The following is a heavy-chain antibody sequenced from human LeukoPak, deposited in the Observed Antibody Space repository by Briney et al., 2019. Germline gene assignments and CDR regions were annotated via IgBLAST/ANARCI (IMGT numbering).Heavy chain of an antibody. Sequence: SETLSLTCTVSGGSISSYYWSWIRQPAGKGLEWIGRIYTSGSTNYNPSLKSRVTMSVDTSKNQFSLKLSSVTAADTAVYYCARDAPPYYYDSSGYYSRYFDLWGRGTLVTVSS. J-gene: IGHJ2*01. D-gene: IGHD3-22*01. CDR1: GGSISSYY. CDR3: ARDAPPYYYDSSGYYSRYFDL. V-gene: IGHV4-4*07. CDR2: IYTSGST.